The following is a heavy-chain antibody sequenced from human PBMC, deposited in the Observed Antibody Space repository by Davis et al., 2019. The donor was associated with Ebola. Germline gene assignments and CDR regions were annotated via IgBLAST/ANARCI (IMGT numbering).Heavy chain of an antibody. D-gene: IGHD5-18*01. CDR1: GFTFSTYA. J-gene: IGHJ4*02. Sequence: GGSLRLSCAASGFTFSTYAMGWVRQAPGKGLEWVSDISSGGGAPYYADSVKGRFTISRDNSKNTLYLQMNSLRAEDTAVYYCARGTAMEYWGQGTLVTVSS. CDR2: ISSGGGAP. CDR3: ARGTAMEY. V-gene: IGHV3-23*01.